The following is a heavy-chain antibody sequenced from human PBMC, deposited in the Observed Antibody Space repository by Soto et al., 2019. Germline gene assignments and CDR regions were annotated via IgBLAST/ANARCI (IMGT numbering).Heavy chain of an antibody. J-gene: IGHJ4*02. CDR2: INPNSGGT. CDR1: GYTFTGYY. D-gene: IGHD6-19*01. V-gene: IGHV1-2*02. Sequence: ASVKVSCKASGYTFTGYYMHWVRQAPGQGLEWMGWINPNSGGTNYAQKFQGRVTMTRDTSISTAYMELSRLRSDDTAVYYCARAATYSSGCLSYWGQGTLVTVSS. CDR3: ARAATYSSGCLSY.